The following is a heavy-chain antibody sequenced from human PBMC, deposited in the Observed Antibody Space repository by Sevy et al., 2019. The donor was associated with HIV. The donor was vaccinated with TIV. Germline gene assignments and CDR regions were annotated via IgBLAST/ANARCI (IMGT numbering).Heavy chain of an antibody. V-gene: IGHV3-53*01. CDR1: GFTVSSNY. CDR2: IYSGGST. CDR3: AGMIEGVQWLAYYFDY. J-gene: IGHJ4*02. D-gene: IGHD6-19*01. Sequence: GGSLRLSCAASGFTVSSNYMSWVRQAPGKGLEWVSLIYSGGSTYYADSVKGRFAISRDNSKNTLYLQMNILRAEDTAVYYCAGMIEGVQWLAYYFDYWGQGTLGTVSS.